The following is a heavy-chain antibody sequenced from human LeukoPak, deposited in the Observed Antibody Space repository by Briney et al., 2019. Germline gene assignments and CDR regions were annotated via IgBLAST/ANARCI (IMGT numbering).Heavy chain of an antibody. Sequence: GGSLRLSCAASGFTVSRNYMNWVRQAPGKALEWIAVLYSGGSAYYADSVKGRFTISRDNSKNTLYLQIYSLRAEDTAVYYCARDSETETGWYYYGMDVWGQGTTVTVSS. D-gene: IGHD2-21*02. CDR1: GFTVSRNY. CDR2: LYSGGSA. CDR3: ARDSETETGWYYYGMDV. J-gene: IGHJ6*02. V-gene: IGHV3-53*01.